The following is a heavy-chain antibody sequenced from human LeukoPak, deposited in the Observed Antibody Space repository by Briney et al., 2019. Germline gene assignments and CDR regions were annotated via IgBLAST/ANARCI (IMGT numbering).Heavy chain of an antibody. D-gene: IGHD3-22*01. V-gene: IGHV4-38-2*01. Sequence: SETLSLTCAVSGYSISSGYYWGWIRQPPGKGLEWIGSIYYSGSTYYNPSLKSRVTISVDTSKNQFSLKLSSVTAADTAVYYCARSTPPQNYYDSSGPFDYWGQGTLVTVSS. CDR1: GYSISSGYY. J-gene: IGHJ4*02. CDR3: ARSTPPQNYYDSSGPFDY. CDR2: IYYSGST.